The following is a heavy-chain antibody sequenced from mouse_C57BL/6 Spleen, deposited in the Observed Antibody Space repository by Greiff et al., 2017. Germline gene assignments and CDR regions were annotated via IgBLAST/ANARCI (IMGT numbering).Heavy chain of an antibody. V-gene: IGHV1-61*01. CDR2: IYPSDSET. J-gene: IGHJ4*01. CDR3: AGEVGYYGSSPYAMDY. CDR1: GYTFTSYW. Sequence: QVQLQQPGAELVRPGSSVKLSCKASGYTFTSYWMDWVKQRPGQGLEWIGNIYPSDSETHYNQKFKDKATLTVDKSSSTASMQLSSLTSEDSAVYYCAGEVGYYGSSPYAMDYWGQGTSVTVSS. D-gene: IGHD1-1*01.